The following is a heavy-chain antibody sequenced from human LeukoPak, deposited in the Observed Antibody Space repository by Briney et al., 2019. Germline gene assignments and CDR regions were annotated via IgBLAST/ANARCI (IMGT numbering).Heavy chain of an antibody. CDR3: ARRGYCSSTSCYEYWFDP. J-gene: IGHJ5*02. CDR2: IYYSGST. D-gene: IGHD2-2*01. V-gene: IGHV4-39*01. CDR1: GGSISSSSYY. Sequence: PSETLSLTCTVSGGSISSSSYYWGRSRQPPGKGLEWIGIIYYSGSTYYNPSLKSRLTISVDTSKNQFSLKLSSVTATDTAVYYCARRGYCSSTSCYEYWFDPWGQGTLVTVSS.